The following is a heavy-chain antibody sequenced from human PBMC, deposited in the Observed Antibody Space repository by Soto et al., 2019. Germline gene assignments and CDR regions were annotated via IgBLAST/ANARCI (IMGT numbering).Heavy chain of an antibody. CDR1: GGSISSYY. Sequence: SETLSLTCTVSGGSISSYYWSWIRQPPGEGLEWIGYIYYSGSTYYSPSLRSRVTISADMSKNQFSLNLRSVTAADTAVYYCARVDHRGYFAILTDYWGQGTLVTVSS. D-gene: IGHD3-9*01. CDR3: ARVDHRGYFAILTDY. J-gene: IGHJ4*02. CDR2: IYYSGST. V-gene: IGHV4-59*12.